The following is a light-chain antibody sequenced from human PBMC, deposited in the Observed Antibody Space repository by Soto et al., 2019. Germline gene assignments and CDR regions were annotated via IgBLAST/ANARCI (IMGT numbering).Light chain of an antibody. CDR1: SSDVGAHNF. CDR2: EVS. V-gene: IGLV2-8*01. CDR3: SSYAGSNNYV. J-gene: IGLJ1*01. Sequence: QPVLTQPPSASGSPGQSVTISCTGTSSDVGAHNFVSWHQQHPGKAPKLMIYEVSKRPSGVPDRFSGSKSGNTASLTVSGLQAEDEADYYCSSYAGSNNYVFGPGTKLTVL.